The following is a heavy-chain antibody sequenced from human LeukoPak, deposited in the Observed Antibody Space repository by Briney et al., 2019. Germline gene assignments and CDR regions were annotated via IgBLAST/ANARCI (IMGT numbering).Heavy chain of an antibody. V-gene: IGHV1-18*01. Sequence: GASVKVSCKASGYTFTSYGISWVRQAPGQGLEWMGWISAYNGNTNYAQKLQGRVTMTTDTSTSTAYMELRSLRSDDTAVYYCARVLRGESYFISFDYWGQGTLVTVSS. CDR2: ISAYNGNT. J-gene: IGHJ4*02. CDR1: GYTFTSYG. D-gene: IGHD1-26*01. CDR3: ARVLRGESYFISFDY.